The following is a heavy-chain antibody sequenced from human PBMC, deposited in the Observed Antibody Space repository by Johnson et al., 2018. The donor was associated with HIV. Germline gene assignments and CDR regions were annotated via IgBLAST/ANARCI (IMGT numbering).Heavy chain of an antibody. CDR3: AREGTVSYGGAFDI. CDR2: IYSGGST. D-gene: IGHD4-17*01. V-gene: IGHV3-66*01. Sequence: VQLVESGGVVVQPGGSLRLSCETSRFTFDDYAMHWVRQAPGKGLEWVSVIYSGGSTYYADSVQGRFTISRDNSKNTLYLQRNSLRAEDTAVYYCAREGTVSYGGAFDIWGQGTMVTVSS. J-gene: IGHJ3*02. CDR1: RFTFDDYA.